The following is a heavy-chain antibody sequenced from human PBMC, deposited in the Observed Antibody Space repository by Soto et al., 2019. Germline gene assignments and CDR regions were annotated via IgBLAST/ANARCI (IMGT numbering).Heavy chain of an antibody. CDR3: ARLPNYYYYGMDV. Sequence: PGESLKISCKGSGYSFTSYWIGWVRQMPGKGLEWVGIIYPGDSDTRYSPSFQGQVTISADKSISTAYLQWSSLKASDTAMYYCARLPNYYYYGMDVWGQGTTVTVSS. CDR2: IYPGDSDT. J-gene: IGHJ6*02. CDR1: GYSFTSYW. V-gene: IGHV5-51*01.